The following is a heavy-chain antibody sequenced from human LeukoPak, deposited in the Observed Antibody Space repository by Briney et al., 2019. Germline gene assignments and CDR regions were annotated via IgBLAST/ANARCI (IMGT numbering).Heavy chain of an antibody. CDR2: ISSSGSTI. V-gene: IGHV3-11*01. Sequence: GGSLRLSCAASGFTFSDYYMSWIRQAPGKGLEWVSYISSSGSTIYYADSVKGRFTISRDNAKNSLYLQLNSLRAEDTAVYYCARLEYSSGWFFDYWGQGTLVTVSS. CDR1: GFTFSDYY. CDR3: ARLEYSSGWFFDY. D-gene: IGHD6-19*01. J-gene: IGHJ4*02.